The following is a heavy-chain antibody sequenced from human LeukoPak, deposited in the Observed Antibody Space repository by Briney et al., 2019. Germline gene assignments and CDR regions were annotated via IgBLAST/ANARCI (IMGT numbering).Heavy chain of an antibody. CDR3: AKDRRNWGSRVDY. D-gene: IGHD7-27*01. J-gene: IGHJ4*02. Sequence: HPGGSLRLSCAASGFTFSTYAMIWVRQAPGKGLEWVSAISGSGGSTYYADSVKGRFTISRDNSKNTLYLQINSLRAEDTAIYYCAKDRRNWGSRVDYWGQGTLVTVSS. V-gene: IGHV3-23*01. CDR1: GFTFSTYA. CDR2: ISGSGGST.